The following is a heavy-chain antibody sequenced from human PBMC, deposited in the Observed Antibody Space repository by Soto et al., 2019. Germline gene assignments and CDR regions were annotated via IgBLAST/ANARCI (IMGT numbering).Heavy chain of an antibody. Sequence: EVQLVESGGGLVKPGGSLRLSCVAYDFTFSNAWMNWVRQAPGKGLEWVGRIKSKTDGGTADYAAPVKGRFTISRDDSKNTLFLQMNSLKTEDTAVYYCTTPDTTTIAMDYWGQGTLVTVSS. V-gene: IGHV3-15*07. D-gene: IGHD1-1*01. CDR3: TTPDTTTIAMDY. CDR2: IKSKTDGGTA. J-gene: IGHJ4*02. CDR1: DFTFSNAW.